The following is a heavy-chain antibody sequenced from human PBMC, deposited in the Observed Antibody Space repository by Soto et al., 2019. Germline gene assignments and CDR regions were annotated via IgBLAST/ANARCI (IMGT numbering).Heavy chain of an antibody. Sequence: SETLSLTCTVSGAPLRSGSSYWSWIRQPPGKGLQWIGYISHSGRTNYDPSLKSRLTMSVDTSQNQFSLQLNSVTAADTDVYYCSYASSFDYLGQGTLVSGSS. V-gene: IGHV4-61*01. CDR2: ISHSGRT. CDR1: GAPLRSGSSY. J-gene: IGHJ4*02. CDR3: SYASSFDY. D-gene: IGHD2-2*01.